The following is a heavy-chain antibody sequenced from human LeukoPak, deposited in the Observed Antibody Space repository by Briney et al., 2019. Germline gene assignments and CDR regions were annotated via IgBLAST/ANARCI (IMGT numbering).Heavy chain of an antibody. CDR1: GFTFSNYA. Sequence: GGSLRLSCAASGFTFSNYAMHGVRQAPGKGLEFVSTISSDGGSTYYVNSVKGRFIISRDNSKNTLSLQMGNLRSEDMAIYFCAKDQNSGGYSNAFDLWGQGTMVTVSS. CDR3: AKDQNSGGYSNAFDL. J-gene: IGHJ3*01. D-gene: IGHD1-26*01. V-gene: IGHV3-64*01. CDR2: ISSDGGST.